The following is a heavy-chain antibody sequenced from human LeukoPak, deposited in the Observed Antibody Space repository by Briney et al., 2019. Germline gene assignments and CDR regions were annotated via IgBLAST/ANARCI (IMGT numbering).Heavy chain of an antibody. D-gene: IGHD5-24*01. CDR2: TYYRSKWYN. CDR1: GDSVSSNSAA. Sequence: SQTLSLTCAISGDSVSSNSAAWNWIRQSPSTGLEWLGRTYYRSKWYNDYAGSVKSRITINPDTSKNQFSLQVNSVTPEDTAVYYCARGGQGDGYSADEAFDIWSQGTMVTVSS. J-gene: IGHJ3*02. CDR3: ARGGQGDGYSADEAFDI. V-gene: IGHV6-1*01.